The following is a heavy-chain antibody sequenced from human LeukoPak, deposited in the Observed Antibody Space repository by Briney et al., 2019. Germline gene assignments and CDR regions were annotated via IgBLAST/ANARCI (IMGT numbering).Heavy chain of an antibody. CDR3: VRDDCSSSSCPFDF. J-gene: IGHJ4*02. CDR2: ISSNGNYI. Sequence: GGSLRLSCAASGFTFSNAWMSWVRQAPGKGLEWVSSISSNGNYIHYADSVKGRFTISRDNAKTSVYLEMNSLRAEDTGLYFCVRDDCSSSSCPFDFWGQGVLLTVSS. CDR1: GFTFSNAW. V-gene: IGHV3-21*01. D-gene: IGHD2-2*01.